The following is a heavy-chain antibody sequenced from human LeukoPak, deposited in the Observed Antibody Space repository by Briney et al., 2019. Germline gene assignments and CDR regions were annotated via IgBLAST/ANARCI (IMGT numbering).Heavy chain of an antibody. CDR1: GYTFTSYY. CDR3: ARDLQQVVAATLSYYYYGMDV. CDR2: INPSGGST. Sequence: GASGKVSCKASGYTFTSYYMHWVRQAPGQGLEWMGIINPSGGSTSYAQKFQGRVTMTRDTSTSTVYMELSSLRSEDTAVYYCARDLQQVVAATLSYYYYGMDVWGKGTTVTVSS. D-gene: IGHD2-15*01. J-gene: IGHJ6*04. V-gene: IGHV1-46*01.